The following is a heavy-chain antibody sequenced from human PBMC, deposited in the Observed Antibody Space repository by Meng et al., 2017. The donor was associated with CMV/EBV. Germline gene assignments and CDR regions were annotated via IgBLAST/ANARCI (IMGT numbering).Heavy chain of an antibody. Sequence: GGSLRLSCAASGFTFSNYGMHWVRQAPGKGLEWVAVIWYDGSDKYYADSVKGRFTISRDNSKNTLYLQMNSLRAEDTAVYYCARGGSGYGSDYWGQGTLVTVSS. J-gene: IGHJ4*02. CDR2: IWYDGSDK. CDR1: GFTFSNYG. D-gene: IGHD5-12*01. V-gene: IGHV3-33*01. CDR3: ARGGSGYGSDY.